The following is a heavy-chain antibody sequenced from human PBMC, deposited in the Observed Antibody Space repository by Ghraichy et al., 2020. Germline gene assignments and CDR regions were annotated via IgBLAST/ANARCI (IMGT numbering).Heavy chain of an antibody. D-gene: IGHD4-11*01. CDR2: IYHSGST. Sequence: SETLSLTCAVSGGSISSGGYSWSWIRQPPGKGLEWIGYIYHSGSTYYNPSLKSRVTISVDRSKNQFSLKLSSVTAADTAVYYCARAPPYSNYAIDYWGQGTLVTVSS. J-gene: IGHJ4*02. CDR3: ARAPPYSNYAIDY. V-gene: IGHV4-30-2*01. CDR1: GGSISSGGYS.